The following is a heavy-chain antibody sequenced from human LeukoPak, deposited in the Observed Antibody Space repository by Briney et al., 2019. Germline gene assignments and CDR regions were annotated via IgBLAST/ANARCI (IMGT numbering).Heavy chain of an antibody. Sequence: SETLSLTCAVYGGSFSGYYWSWIRQPPGKGLEWIGEINHSGSTNYNPSLKSRVTISVDTSKDQFSLKLSSVTAADTAVYYCARVRLGYSGSRDYWGQGTLVTVSS. V-gene: IGHV4-34*01. J-gene: IGHJ4*02. CDR2: INHSGST. CDR1: GGSFSGYY. D-gene: IGHD5-24*01. CDR3: ARVRLGYSGSRDY.